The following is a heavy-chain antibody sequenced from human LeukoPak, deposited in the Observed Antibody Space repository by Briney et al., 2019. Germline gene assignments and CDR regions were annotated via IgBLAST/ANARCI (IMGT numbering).Heavy chain of an antibody. CDR1: GFTFSSYA. CDR3: AKAMGATLFDY. V-gene: IGHV3-23*01. Sequence: GGSLRLSCAASGFTFSSYAMSGVRQAPGKGLEWVSGISGSGGSTYYADSVKGRFTISRDNSKNTLYLQMNSLRAGDTAVYYCAKAMGATLFDYWGQGTLVTVSS. J-gene: IGHJ4*02. D-gene: IGHD1-26*01. CDR2: ISGSGGST.